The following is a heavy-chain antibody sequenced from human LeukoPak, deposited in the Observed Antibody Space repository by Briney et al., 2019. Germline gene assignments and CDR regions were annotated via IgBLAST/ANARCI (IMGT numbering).Heavy chain of an antibody. CDR3: VRNRGWLQFDN. CDR1: GFTFSSYA. Sequence: GGSLRLSCAASGFTFSSYAMHWVRQAPGKGLEWVAVISYDGSNKYYADSVKGRFTISRDNAKNSLYLDMNSLRAEDTAMYYCVRNRGWLQFDNWGQGTLVTVSS. CDR2: ISYDGSNK. V-gene: IGHV3-30-3*01. J-gene: IGHJ4*02. D-gene: IGHD5-24*01.